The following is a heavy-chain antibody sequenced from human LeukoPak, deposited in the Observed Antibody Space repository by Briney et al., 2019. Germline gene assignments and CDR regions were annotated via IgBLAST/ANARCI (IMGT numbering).Heavy chain of an antibody. J-gene: IGHJ4*02. Sequence: GRSLRLSCAASGFTFSSYARNWVRQAPGKGLEWVLGISGVDGKTYYADSVKGRFTISSDSSKNTLYLQMNSLRAEDTAVYYCAKGGSGWSYLDYWGQGALVTVSS. V-gene: IGHV3-23*01. CDR3: AKGGSGWSYLDY. CDR2: ISGVDGKT. CDR1: GFTFSSYA. D-gene: IGHD6-19*01.